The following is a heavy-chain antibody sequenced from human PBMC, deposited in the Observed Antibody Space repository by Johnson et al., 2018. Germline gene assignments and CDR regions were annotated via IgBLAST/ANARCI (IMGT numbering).Heavy chain of an antibody. CDR1: GFTFSDYY. J-gene: IGHJ6*02. V-gene: IGHV3-11*01. D-gene: IGHD3-3*01. CDR2: ISSSGSTI. CDR3: ARDPDYDVWSGLGAGMDV. Sequence: QVQLVQSGGGLVKPGGSLRLSCAASGFTFSDYYMSWIRQAPVKGLEWVSYISSSGSTIYYADSVKGRFTISRDNAKNSLYLQRNSLRAEDTAVYYCARDPDYDVWSGLGAGMDVWGRGTTVTVSS.